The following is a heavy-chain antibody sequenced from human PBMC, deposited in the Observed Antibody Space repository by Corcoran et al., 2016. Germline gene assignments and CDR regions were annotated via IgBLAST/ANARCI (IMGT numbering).Heavy chain of an antibody. V-gene: IGHV4-34*01. J-gene: IGHJ4*02. CDR2: INHSGST. Sequence: QVQLQQWGAGLLKPSETLSLTCAVYGGSFSGYYWSWIRQPPGKGLEWIGEINHSGSTNYNPSLKSRVTISVDTSKNQFSLKLSSVTAADTAVYYCARGRITMVRGVNAPFGYWGQGTLVTVSS. CDR1: GGSFSGYY. D-gene: IGHD3-10*01. CDR3: ARGRITMVRGVNAPFGY.